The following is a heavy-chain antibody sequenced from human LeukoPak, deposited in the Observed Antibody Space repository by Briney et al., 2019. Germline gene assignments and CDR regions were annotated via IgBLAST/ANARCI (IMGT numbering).Heavy chain of an antibody. D-gene: IGHD5-12*01. CDR3: ARDGEGYSGYPTDAFDI. CDR1: GGSISSSSYY. J-gene: IGHJ3*02. CDR2: IYYSGST. Sequence: SETLSLTCTVSGGSISSSSYYWGWIRQPPGKGLEWIGSIYYSGSTYYNPSLKSRVTISVDTSKNQFSLKLSSVTAADTAVYYCARDGEGYSGYPTDAFDIWGQGTMVTVSS. V-gene: IGHV4-39*07.